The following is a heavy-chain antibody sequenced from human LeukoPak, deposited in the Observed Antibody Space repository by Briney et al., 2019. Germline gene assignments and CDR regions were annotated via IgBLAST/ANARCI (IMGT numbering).Heavy chain of an antibody. V-gene: IGHV4-59*01. CDR1: GGSISSYY. CDR2: IHYSGST. D-gene: IGHD4-23*01. J-gene: IGHJ3*02. CDR3: AREGYGGNSKLFAFDI. Sequence: SETLSLTCTVSGGSISSYYWSWIRQPPGKGLEWIGYIHYSGSTNYNPSLKSRVTISVDTSKNQFSLKLSSVTAADTAVYYCAREGYGGNSKLFAFDIWGQGTMVTVSS.